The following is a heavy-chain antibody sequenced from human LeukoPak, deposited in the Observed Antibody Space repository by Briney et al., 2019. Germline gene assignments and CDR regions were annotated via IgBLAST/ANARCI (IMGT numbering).Heavy chain of an antibody. Sequence: PSETLSLTCAVYGGSFSGYYWSWIRRPPGKGLEWIGEINHSGSTNYNPSLKSRVTISVDTSKNQFSLKLSSVTAADTAVYYCARGRRLFFSSTSCYTDYWGQGTLVTVSS. CDR1: GGSFSGYY. J-gene: IGHJ4*02. D-gene: IGHD2-2*02. CDR2: INHSGST. V-gene: IGHV4-34*01. CDR3: ARGRRLFFSSTSCYTDY.